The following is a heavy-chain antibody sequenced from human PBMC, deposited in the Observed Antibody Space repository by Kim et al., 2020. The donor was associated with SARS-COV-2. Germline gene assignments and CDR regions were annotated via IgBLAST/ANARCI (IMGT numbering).Heavy chain of an antibody. CDR2: I. V-gene: IGHV3-21*01. Sequence: IHYADSVEVRFTISRDNAKNSLYLQMNGLRAEDTAVYYCARDSPRVSRDYWGQGTLVTVSS. J-gene: IGHJ4*02. CDR3: ARDSPRVSRDY.